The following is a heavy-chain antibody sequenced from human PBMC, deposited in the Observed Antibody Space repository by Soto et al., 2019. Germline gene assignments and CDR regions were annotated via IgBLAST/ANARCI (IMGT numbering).Heavy chain of an antibody. J-gene: IGHJ4*02. Sequence: WVRQAPGKGLDWVSLIYSGGTTEYADSVKGRFIISRDTSRNTLYLQMNSLRVEDTAVYYCARDRYFDYWGQGTLVTVSS. CDR2: IYSGGTT. CDR3: ARDRYFDY. V-gene: IGHV3-66*01.